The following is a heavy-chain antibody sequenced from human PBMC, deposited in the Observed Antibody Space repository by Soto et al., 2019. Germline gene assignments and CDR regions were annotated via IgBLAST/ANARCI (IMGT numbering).Heavy chain of an antibody. V-gene: IGHV4-59*01. J-gene: IGHJ3*02. CDR3: ARDRDSSAYDDAFDI. Sequence: TLSLTCTVSGGSISSYYWSWIRQPPGKGLEWIGYIYYSGSTNYNPSLKSRVTISVDTSKNQFSLKLSSVTAADTAVYYCARDRDSSAYDDAFDIWGQGTMVPVSS. CDR2: IYYSGST. CDR1: GGSISSYY. D-gene: IGHD3-22*01.